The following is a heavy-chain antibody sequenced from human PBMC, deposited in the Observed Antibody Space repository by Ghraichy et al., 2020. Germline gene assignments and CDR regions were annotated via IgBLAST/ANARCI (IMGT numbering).Heavy chain of an antibody. CDR3: ESVDDWLETFDY. CDR2: ISGSGGST. J-gene: IGHJ4*02. CDR1: GFTFSSYA. V-gene: IGHV3-23*01. Sequence: GGSLRLSCAASGFTFSSYAMSWVRQAPGKGLEWVSAISGSGGSTYYADSVKGRFTISRDNSKNTLYLQMNSLRAEDTAVYYCESVDDWLETFDYWGQGTLVTVSS. D-gene: IGHD3-9*01.